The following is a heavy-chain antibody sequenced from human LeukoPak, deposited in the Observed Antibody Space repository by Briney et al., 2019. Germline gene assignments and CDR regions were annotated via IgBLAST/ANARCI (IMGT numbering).Heavy chain of an antibody. D-gene: IGHD3-3*01. V-gene: IGHV3-23*01. Sequence: GGSLRLSCAASGFIFSPYAMSWVRQAPGKGLEWVAGIAGGDDRFYADSVKGRFSISRDNSKNTVDLQMNSLRVEDTAVYYCVGTFTVFGVISTIAWGQGTLVSVSS. CDR2: IAGGDDR. CDR3: VGTFTVFGVISTIA. J-gene: IGHJ4*02. CDR1: GFIFSPYA.